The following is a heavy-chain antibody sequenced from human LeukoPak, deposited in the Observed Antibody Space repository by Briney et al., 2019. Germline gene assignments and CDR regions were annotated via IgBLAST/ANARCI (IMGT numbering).Heavy chain of an antibody. V-gene: IGHV4-59*01. CDR2: IYYSGST. CDR3: ARAGQGGYYYYYMDV. J-gene: IGHJ6*03. D-gene: IGHD1-26*01. CDR1: GGSISSYY. Sequence: SETLSLTCTVSGGSISSYYWSWIRQPPGKGLEWIGYIYYSGSTNYNPSLKSRVTISVDTSKNQFSLKLSSVTAADTAVYYCARAGQGGYYYYYMDVWGKGTTVAVSS.